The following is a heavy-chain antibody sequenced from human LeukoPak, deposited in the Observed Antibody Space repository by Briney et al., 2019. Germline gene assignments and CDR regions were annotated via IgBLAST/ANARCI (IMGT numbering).Heavy chain of an antibody. CDR1: GFTFSRHW. CDR2: INSDASDT. D-gene: IGHD2-2*01. V-gene: IGHV3-74*01. J-gene: IGHJ4*02. CDR3: ARIRSSTDCLIPD. Sequence: GGSLRLSCAASGFTFSRHWMHWVRQAPGKGLVWISCINSDASDTNYADFVKGRFTISRDNAKNTVYLHINSLRDEDTAVYYCARIRSSTDCLIPDWGQGTQVTVSS.